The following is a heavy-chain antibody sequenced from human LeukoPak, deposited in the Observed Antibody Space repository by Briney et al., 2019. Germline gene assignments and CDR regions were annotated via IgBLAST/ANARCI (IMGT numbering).Heavy chain of an antibody. CDR1: GFTFSSYA. CDR2: ISNDGSNE. V-gene: IGHV3-30-3*01. CDR3: ARDPAGIDY. Sequence: GGSLRLSCAASGFTFSSYAMHWVRQAPGKGLEWVAVISNDGSNEYFADSVKGRFTVSRDNSKNTLYLQMNSLRAEDTAVYYCARDPAGIDYWGQGTLVTVSS. D-gene: IGHD6-25*01. J-gene: IGHJ4*02.